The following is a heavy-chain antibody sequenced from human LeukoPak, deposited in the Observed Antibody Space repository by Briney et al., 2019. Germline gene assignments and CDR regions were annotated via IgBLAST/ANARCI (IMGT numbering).Heavy chain of an antibody. CDR3: ARYNSGSFVGNWFDP. CDR2: IYYSGST. CDR1: GDSISGDNYY. Sequence: SQTLSLTCTVSGDSISGDNYYWSWFRQTPGKGLEWIGYIYYSGSTYYNPSLNSRVTISLDASKNQFSLQLTSVTAADTAFYYCARYNSGSFVGNWFDPWGQGTLVTVSS. D-gene: IGHD1-1*01. V-gene: IGHV4-30-4*01. J-gene: IGHJ5*02.